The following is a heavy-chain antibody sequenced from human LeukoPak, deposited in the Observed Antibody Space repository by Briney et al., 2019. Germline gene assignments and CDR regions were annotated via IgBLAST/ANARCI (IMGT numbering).Heavy chain of an antibody. CDR2: INAGNGNT. J-gene: IGHJ4*02. CDR1: GYTFTSYG. D-gene: IGHD6-19*01. V-gene: IGHV1-3*01. CDR3: ARDHQIAVADV. Sequence: GASVKVSCKASGYTFTSYGISWVRQAPGQGLEWMGWINAGNGNTKYSQKFQGRVTITRDTSASTAYMELSSLRSEDTAVYYCARDHQIAVADVWGQGTLVTVSS.